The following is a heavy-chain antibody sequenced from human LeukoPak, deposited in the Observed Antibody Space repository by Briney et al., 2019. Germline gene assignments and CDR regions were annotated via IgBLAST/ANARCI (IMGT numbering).Heavy chain of an antibody. Sequence: ASVKVSCKVSGYTLTELSMHWVRQAPGKGLEWKGGFDPEDGETIYAQKFQGRVTMTEDTSTDTAYMELSSLRSEDTAVYYCATESLIRGYSGYEVDYWGQGTLVTVSS. CDR1: GYTLTELS. CDR3: ATESLIRGYSGYEVDY. J-gene: IGHJ4*02. D-gene: IGHD5-12*01. V-gene: IGHV1-24*01. CDR2: FDPEDGET.